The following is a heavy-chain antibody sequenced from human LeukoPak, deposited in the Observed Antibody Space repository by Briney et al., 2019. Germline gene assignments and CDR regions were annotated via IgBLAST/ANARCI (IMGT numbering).Heavy chain of an antibody. CDR3: ARPHSYGSTYFDC. CDR2: ISTYNTNT. J-gene: IGHJ4*02. V-gene: IGHV1-18*01. CDR1: GYXFTSYG. Sequence: ASVKVSCKASGYXFTSYGLTWVRQAPGQGLEWMGWISTYNTNTYYAQGLQGRVSMTTDTSTSTAYMELRSLRSDDTAVYYCARPHSYGSTYFDCWGQGTLVTVSS. D-gene: IGHD4-17*01.